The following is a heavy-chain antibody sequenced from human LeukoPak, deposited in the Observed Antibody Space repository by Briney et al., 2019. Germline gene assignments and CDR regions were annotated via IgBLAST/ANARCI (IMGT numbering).Heavy chain of an antibody. CDR1: GFAFSSYW. J-gene: IGHJ4*02. CDR2: INSDVSST. D-gene: IGHD6-13*01. CDR3: AGTAAGTDY. V-gene: IGHV3-74*01. Sequence: GGSLRLSCAASGFAFSSYWMHWVRQAPGKGLVWVSHINSDVSSTTYADSVKGRFTISRDNAKNTLYLQMNSLRAEDTAVYYCAGTAAGTDYWGQGTLVTVSS.